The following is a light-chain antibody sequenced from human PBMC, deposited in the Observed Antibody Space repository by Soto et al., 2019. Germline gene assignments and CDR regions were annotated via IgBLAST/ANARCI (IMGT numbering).Light chain of an antibody. CDR1: SSNIGAGYD. Sequence: QSVLTQPPSVSGAPPQSVTISCTGSSSNIGAGYDVHWYQQLPGTAPKLLIYGNSNRPSGVPDRFSGSKSGTSASLAITGLQAEDEADYYCQSYDSSLSDWVFGGGTKLTVL. J-gene: IGLJ3*02. CDR3: QSYDSSLSDWV. V-gene: IGLV1-40*01. CDR2: GNS.